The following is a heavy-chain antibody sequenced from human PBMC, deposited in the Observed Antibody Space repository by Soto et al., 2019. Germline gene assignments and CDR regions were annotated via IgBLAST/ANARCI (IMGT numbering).Heavy chain of an antibody. CDR2: IYWDDDK. V-gene: IGHV2-5*02. CDR1: GFSLSTSAVG. CDR3: AHRSGRHGRGITRTYYFDY. D-gene: IGHD3-10*02. Sequence: QITLKESGPTLVKPTQTLTLTCTFSGFSLSTSAVGVGWIRQPPGTALEWLALIYWDDDKQYSPSLKSRLTITKDTSKNQVVLTMTNVDPVDTATYYCAHRSGRHGRGITRTYYFDYWGEGTLVTIAS. J-gene: IGHJ4*02.